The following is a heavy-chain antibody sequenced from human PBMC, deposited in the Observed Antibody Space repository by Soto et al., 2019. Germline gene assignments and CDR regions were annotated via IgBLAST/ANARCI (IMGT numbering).Heavy chain of an antibody. J-gene: IGHJ4*02. D-gene: IGHD3-10*01. Sequence: GSLRLSCAASGFTFRSYDMSWVRQTPGEGLEYVSPFGTAGDTYFPGSVNGRFTFSRENGKNSLCLQMNTLRAGDAAMSNCAGVGGGRLIRGLITYWGQGTLVTVSS. CDR1: GFTFRSYD. V-gene: IGHV3-13*01. CDR3: AGVGGGRLIRGLITY. CDR2: FGTAGDT.